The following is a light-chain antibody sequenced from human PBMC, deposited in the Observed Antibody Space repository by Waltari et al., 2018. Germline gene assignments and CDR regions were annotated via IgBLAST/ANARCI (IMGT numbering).Light chain of an antibody. J-gene: IGKJ2*01. V-gene: IGKV3-15*01. CDR3: QQYNNWRT. CDR2: GAS. Sequence: EVLMTQSPPTLSVSPGERATLSCRASQSIARNLAWYQQKPGQAPRPLIYGASTRATDVPDRFSGSGSGTEFTLTISSLQSEDFAVYYCQQYNNWRTFGQGTKLEIK. CDR1: QSIARN.